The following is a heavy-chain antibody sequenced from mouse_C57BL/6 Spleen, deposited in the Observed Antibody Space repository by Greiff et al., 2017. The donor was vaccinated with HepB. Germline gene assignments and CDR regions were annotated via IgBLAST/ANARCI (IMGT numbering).Heavy chain of an antibody. CDR3: AREDLGFAY. J-gene: IGHJ3*01. CDR2: ISSGSSTI. V-gene: IGHV5-17*01. Sequence: EVQLQESGGGLVKPGGSLKLSCAASGFTFSDYGMHWVRQAPEKGLEWVAYISSGSSTIYYADTVKGRFTISRDNAKNTLFLQMTSLRSEDTAMYYCAREDLGFAYWGQGTLVTVSA. CDR1: GFTFSDYG.